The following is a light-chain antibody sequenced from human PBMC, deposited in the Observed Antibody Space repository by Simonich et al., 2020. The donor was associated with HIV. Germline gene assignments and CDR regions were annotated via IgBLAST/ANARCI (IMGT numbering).Light chain of an antibody. Sequence: EIVLTQSPATLSLSPGERAALSCRASPSVGSYLAWYQPKPGQAPRLLIYDASNRATGIPARFSGSGSGTDFTLTISSLEPEDFAVYYCQYSSTFGQGTEVEIK. CDR3: QYSST. CDR2: DAS. V-gene: IGKV3-11*01. J-gene: IGKJ1*01. CDR1: PSVGSY.